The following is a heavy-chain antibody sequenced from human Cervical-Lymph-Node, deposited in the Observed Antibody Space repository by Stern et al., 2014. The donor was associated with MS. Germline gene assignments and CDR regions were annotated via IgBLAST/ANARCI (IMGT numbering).Heavy chain of an antibody. V-gene: IGHV4-31*03. J-gene: IGHJ4*02. D-gene: IGHD6-13*01. CDR2: IYYSGGT. Sequence: QLQLQESGPGLVKPSQTLSLTCTVSGGSISSGGYYWSWIRQHQGKGLEWNGDIYYSGGTYYNPSLKSRVTISVDTSKNQFSLKLSSVTAADTAVYYCARVDSSSWDFDYWGQGTLVTVSS. CDR1: GGSISSGGYY. CDR3: ARVDSSSWDFDY.